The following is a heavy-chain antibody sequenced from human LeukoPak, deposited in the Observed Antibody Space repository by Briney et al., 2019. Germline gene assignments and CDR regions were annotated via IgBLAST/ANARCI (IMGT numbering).Heavy chain of an antibody. Sequence: GGSLRLSCAASGFTFSSYGMHWVRQAPGKGLEWVAFIRYDGSNKYYADSVKGRFTISRDSSKNTLYLQMNSLRAEDTAVYYCARGDRDLYCSSTSCYPVLGGQGTLVTVSS. D-gene: IGHD2-2*01. CDR1: GFTFSSYG. V-gene: IGHV3-30*02. CDR2: IRYDGSNK. J-gene: IGHJ4*02. CDR3: ARGDRDLYCSSTSCYPVL.